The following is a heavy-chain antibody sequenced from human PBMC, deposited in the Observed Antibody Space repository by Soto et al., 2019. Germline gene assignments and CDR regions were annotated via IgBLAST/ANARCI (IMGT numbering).Heavy chain of an antibody. CDR1: GFTFSSYW. J-gene: IGHJ6*02. Sequence: EVQLVESGGGLVQPGGSLRLSCAASGFTFSSYWMSWVRQAPVKGLEWVGNIKQDGSEKNYVDFVKGRFTISRDNAKNSLYLAMNSLRAEDTAVYYCARIASAGRGWDVWGQGSTVVVSS. CDR3: ARIASAGRGWDV. CDR2: IKQDGSEK. V-gene: IGHV3-7*01. D-gene: IGHD6-13*01.